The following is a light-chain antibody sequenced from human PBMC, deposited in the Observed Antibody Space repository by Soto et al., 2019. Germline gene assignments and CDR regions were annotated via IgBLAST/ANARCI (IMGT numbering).Light chain of an antibody. Sequence: QSALTQPRSVSGSPGQSVTISCTGTSCDVGGYNYVSWYQQHPGRAPRVMIYDVRTRPSGVPDRFSGSKSGNTASLTISELQAEDEADYYCCSYAGDYTFVFGTGTKLTVL. CDR3: CSYAGDYTFV. V-gene: IGLV2-11*01. J-gene: IGLJ1*01. CDR2: DVR. CDR1: SCDVGGYNY.